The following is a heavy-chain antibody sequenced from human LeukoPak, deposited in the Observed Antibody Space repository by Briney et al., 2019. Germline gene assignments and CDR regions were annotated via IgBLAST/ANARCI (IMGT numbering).Heavy chain of an antibody. D-gene: IGHD4-23*01. CDR1: GFTFSSYS. J-gene: IGHJ4*02. Sequence: GSLRLSCAASGFTFSSYSMNWVRQPPGKGLEWIGEINHSGSTNYNPSLKSRVTISVDTSKNQFSLKLSSVTAADTAVYYCAAGGNSTLGNFDYWGQGTLVTVSS. V-gene: IGHV4-34*08. CDR2: INHSGST. CDR3: AAGGNSTLGNFDY.